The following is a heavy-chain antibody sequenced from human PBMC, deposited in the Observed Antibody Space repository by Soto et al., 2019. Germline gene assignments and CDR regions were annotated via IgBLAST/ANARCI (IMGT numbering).Heavy chain of an antibody. CDR1: GFTFDDYA. Sequence: EVQLVESGGGLVQPGRSLRVSCAASGFTFDDYAMHWVRQAPGKGLEWVSGISWNGNSIGYADSVRGRFTISRDNAKNSLYLQMNSLRVEDTALYYCARGPLRIYYYDMDVWGKGTTVTVSS. CDR2: ISWNGNSI. V-gene: IGHV3-9*01. J-gene: IGHJ6*03. D-gene: IGHD2-15*01. CDR3: ARGPLRIYYYDMDV.